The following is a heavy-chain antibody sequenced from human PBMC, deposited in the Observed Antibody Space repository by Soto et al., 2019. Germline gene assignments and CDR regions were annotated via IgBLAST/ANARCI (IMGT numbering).Heavy chain of an antibody. CDR2: ISGSGGST. CDR1: GFTFSSYA. Sequence: PGGSLRLSCAASGFTFSSYAMSWVRQAPGKGLEWVSAISGSGGSTYYADSVKGRFTISRDNSKNTLYLQMNSLRAEDTAVYYCAKGGWEYTFGDLAIGAFDIWGQGTMVTVSS. V-gene: IGHV3-23*01. CDR3: AKGGWEYTFGDLAIGAFDI. J-gene: IGHJ3*02. D-gene: IGHD3-10*01.